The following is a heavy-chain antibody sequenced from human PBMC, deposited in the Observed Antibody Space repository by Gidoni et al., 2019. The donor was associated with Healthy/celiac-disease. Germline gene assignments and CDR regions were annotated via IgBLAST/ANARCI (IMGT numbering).Heavy chain of an antibody. CDR2: IYYSGRT. CDR1: VVSISSGGYY. V-gene: IGHV4-31*03. Sequence: QVQLQESGPGLVKPSQTLSLTCTVSVVSISSGGYYWSGRRQHPGKGLEWIGYIYYSGRTYYNPSLKSRVTISVDTSKNQFSLKRSSVTAADTAVYYCARYPLKVQGAGSMDVWGQGTTVTVSS. CDR3: ARYPLKVQGAGSMDV. D-gene: IGHD3-10*01. J-gene: IGHJ6*02.